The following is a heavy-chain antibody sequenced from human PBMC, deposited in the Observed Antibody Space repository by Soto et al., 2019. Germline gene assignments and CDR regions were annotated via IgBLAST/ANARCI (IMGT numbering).Heavy chain of an antibody. J-gene: IGHJ5*02. CDR1: GGTFSGYA. Sequence: QVQLVQSGAEVKKPGSSVKVSCKASGGTFSGYAISWVRQAPGQGLEGMGGIIPIFGTANYAQKFQGRVTITADKSTSTAYMELSSLRSEDTAVYYCARDLMYNWNYERFDPWGQGTLVTVSS. CDR2: IIPIFGTA. D-gene: IGHD1-7*01. V-gene: IGHV1-69*06. CDR3: ARDLMYNWNYERFDP.